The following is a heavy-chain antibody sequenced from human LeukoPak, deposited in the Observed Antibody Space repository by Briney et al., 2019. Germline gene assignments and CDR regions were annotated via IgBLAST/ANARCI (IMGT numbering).Heavy chain of an antibody. V-gene: IGHV3-33*01. CDR3: ARSFIPLAPVVTPAYFQH. CDR1: GFTFSSYG. J-gene: IGHJ1*01. Sequence: GGSLRLSCAASGFTFSSYGMHWVRQAPGKGLEWVAVIWYDGSNKYYADSVKGRFTISRDNSKNTLYLQMNSLRAEDTAVYYCARSFIPLAPVVTPAYFQHWGQGTLVTVSS. CDR2: IWYDGSNK. D-gene: IGHD4-23*01.